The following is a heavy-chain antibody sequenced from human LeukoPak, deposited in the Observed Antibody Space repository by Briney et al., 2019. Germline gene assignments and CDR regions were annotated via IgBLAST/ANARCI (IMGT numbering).Heavy chain of an antibody. CDR2: ISSSGSTI. CDR3: ARDRGYYYYYYMDV. Sequence: GGSLRLSCAASGFTFSDYYMSWVRQAPGKGLEWVSYISSSGSTIYYADSVKGRFTISRDNAKNSLYLQMNSLRAEDTAVYYCARDRGYYYYYYMDVWGEGTTVTVSS. V-gene: IGHV3-11*01. CDR1: GFTFSDYY. J-gene: IGHJ6*03.